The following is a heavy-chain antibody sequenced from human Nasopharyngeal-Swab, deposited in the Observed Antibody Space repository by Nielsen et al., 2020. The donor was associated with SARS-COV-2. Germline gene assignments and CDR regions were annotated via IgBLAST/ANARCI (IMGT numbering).Heavy chain of an antibody. D-gene: IGHD2-15*01. CDR3: ARGRAFHRDIVVVVAAKSPFDY. CDR2: VYTSGNT. V-gene: IGHV4-4*08. J-gene: IGHJ4*02. Sequence: SETLSLTCTVSSGSVGSYHWSWIRQPPGKGLEWIGFVYTSGNTDYNPSLKSRGTISVDTSKNQFSLKLSSVTAADTAVYYCARGRAFHRDIVVVVAAKSPFDYWGQGTLVTVSS. CDR1: SGSVGSYH.